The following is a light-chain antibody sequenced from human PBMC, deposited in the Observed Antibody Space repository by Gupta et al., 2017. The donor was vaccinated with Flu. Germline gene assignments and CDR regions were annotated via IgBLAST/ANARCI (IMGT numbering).Light chain of an antibody. CDR2: DAS. CDR3: QQYEKLPLT. V-gene: IGKV1-33*01. J-gene: IGKJ4*01. Sequence: PSSLSASVGDRVTITCQASQDISNYLNWYQQKPGKAPKLLIYDASNLETGVPSRFSGSGSGTDFTFTISSLQPEDIATYYCQQYEKLPLTFGGGTKVEIK. CDR1: QDISNY.